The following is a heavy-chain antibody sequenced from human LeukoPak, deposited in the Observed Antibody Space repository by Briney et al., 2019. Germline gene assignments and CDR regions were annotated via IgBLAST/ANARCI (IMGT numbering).Heavy chain of an antibody. J-gene: IGHJ6*03. D-gene: IGHD3-10*01. V-gene: IGHV3-7*03. Sequence: PGGSLTLSCAASGFTFSSYWMSWVRQAPGKGLEWVANIKQDGSEKYYVDSVKGRFTISRDNSKNTLYPQLKSLRAEDTAVYYCAKLWFGESYMDVWGKGTTVTVSS. CDR3: AKLWFGESYMDV. CDR2: IKQDGSEK. CDR1: GFTFSSYW.